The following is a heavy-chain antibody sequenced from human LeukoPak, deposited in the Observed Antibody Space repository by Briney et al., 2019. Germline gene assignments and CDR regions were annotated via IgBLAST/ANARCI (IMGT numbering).Heavy chain of an antibody. J-gene: IGHJ4*02. CDR1: GGSISSSSYY. CDR2: IYYSGST. V-gene: IGHV4-39*07. Sequence: ASETLSLTCTVSGGSISSSSYYWGWIRQPPGKGLEWIVSIYYSGSTYYNPSLKSRVTISVDTSKTQFSLKLSSVTAADTAVYYCASLLTVFYYFDYWGQGTLVTVSS. D-gene: IGHD4-17*01. CDR3: ASLLTVFYYFDY.